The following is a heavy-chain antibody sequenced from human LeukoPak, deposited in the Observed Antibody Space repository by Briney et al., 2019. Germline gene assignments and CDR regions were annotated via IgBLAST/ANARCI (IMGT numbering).Heavy chain of an antibody. CDR1: GYTFTGYY. Sequence: ASVKVSCKASGYTFTGYYMHWVRQAPGQGLEWMGWINPNSGGTNYAQKFQGRVTMTRDTSISTAYMELSRLRSDDTAVYYCARRPAGTVHTVYYFDYWGQGTLVTVSS. D-gene: IGHD6-13*01. J-gene: IGHJ4*02. CDR3: ARRPAGTVHTVYYFDY. CDR2: INPNSGGT. V-gene: IGHV1-2*02.